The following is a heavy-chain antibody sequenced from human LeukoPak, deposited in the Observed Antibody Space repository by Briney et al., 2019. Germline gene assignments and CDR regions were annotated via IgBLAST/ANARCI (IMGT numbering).Heavy chain of an antibody. J-gene: IGHJ6*02. CDR3: AKDSPLWGDYGMDV. V-gene: IGHV3-23*01. CDR1: GFTVSNNY. CDR2: ISGSGGST. D-gene: IGHD3-10*01. Sequence: GGSLRLSCAASGFTVSNNYMSWVRQPPGKGLEWVSAISGSGGSTYYADSVKGRFTISRDNSKNTLYLQMNSLRDEDTAVYYCAKDSPLWGDYGMDVWGQGTTVTVSS.